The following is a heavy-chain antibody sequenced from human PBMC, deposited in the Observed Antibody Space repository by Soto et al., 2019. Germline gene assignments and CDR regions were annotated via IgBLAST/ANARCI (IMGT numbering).Heavy chain of an antibody. CDR1: GFTFSNAW. J-gene: IGHJ4*02. CDR3: TTNSVPRYYDFWSGYYTGGPDY. Sequence: EVQLVESGGGLVKPGGSLRLSCAASGFTFSNAWMNWVRQAPGKGLEWVGRIKSKNDGGTTDYAAPVKGRFTISRDDSKNTLYLQMNSLKTEDTAVYYCTTNSVPRYYDFWSGYYTGGPDYWGQGTLVTVSS. CDR2: IKSKNDGGTT. D-gene: IGHD3-3*01. V-gene: IGHV3-15*07.